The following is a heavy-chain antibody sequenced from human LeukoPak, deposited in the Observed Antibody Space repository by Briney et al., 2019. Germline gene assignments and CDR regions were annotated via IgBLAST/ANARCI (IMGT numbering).Heavy chain of an antibody. J-gene: IGHJ4*02. D-gene: IGHD1-26*01. V-gene: IGHV1-69*06. CDR1: GGTFSSYA. CDR3: AGGDRRIGSFGTRYYYFYFDY. Sequence: RASVKVSCKASGGTFSSYAISWVRQAPGQGLEWMGGIIPIFGTANYAQKFQGRVTITADKSTSTAYMELSSLRSEDTAVYYCAGGDRRIGSFGTRYYYFYFDYWGQGTLVTVSS. CDR2: IIPIFGTA.